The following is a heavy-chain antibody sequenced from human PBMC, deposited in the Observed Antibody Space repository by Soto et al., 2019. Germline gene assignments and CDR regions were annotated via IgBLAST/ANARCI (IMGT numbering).Heavy chain of an antibody. J-gene: IGHJ2*01. CDR1: GFTVSNNY. V-gene: IGHV3-66*01. Sequence: EVQLVESGGGLVQPGGSLRLSCAASGFTVSNNYMSWVRQAPGKGLECVSVIYSGGTTYYADSMKGRFTISRDNSKNTLYLQVNSLRAEDTAVYYCASLRGSLWYFDLWGRGTLVTVSS. CDR3: ASLRGSLWYFDL. CDR2: IYSGGTT.